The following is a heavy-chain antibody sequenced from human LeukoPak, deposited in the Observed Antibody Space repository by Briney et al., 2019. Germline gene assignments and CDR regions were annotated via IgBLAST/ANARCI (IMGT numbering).Heavy chain of an antibody. CDR1: GFTFSSYA. V-gene: IGHV3-23*01. D-gene: IGHD3-10*01. CDR3: AKDRPLLWFGELPQES. CDR2: ISGSGGST. Sequence: PGGSLRLSCAASGFTFSSYAMSWVRQAPGKGLEWVSAISGSGGSTYYADSVKGRFTISRDNSKNTLYLQVNSLRAEDTAVYYCAKDRPLLWFGELPQESWGQGTLVTVSS. J-gene: IGHJ4*02.